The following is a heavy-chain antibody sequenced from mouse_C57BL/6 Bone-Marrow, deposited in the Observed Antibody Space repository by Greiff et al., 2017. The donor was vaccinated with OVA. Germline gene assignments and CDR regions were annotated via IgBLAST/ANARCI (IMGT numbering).Heavy chain of an antibody. CDR1: GFTFNTYA. Sequence: EVQGVESGGGLVQPKGSLKLSCAASGFTFNTYAMHWVRQAPGKGLEWVARIRSKSSNYATYYADSVKDRFTITRDASQSMLYLQMNNLRTEDEARDSCVRTGYYGTLDYWGQGTTLTVSS. CDR3: VRTGYYGTLDY. CDR2: IRSKSSNYAT. V-gene: IGHV10-3*01. D-gene: IGHD1-1*01. J-gene: IGHJ2*01.